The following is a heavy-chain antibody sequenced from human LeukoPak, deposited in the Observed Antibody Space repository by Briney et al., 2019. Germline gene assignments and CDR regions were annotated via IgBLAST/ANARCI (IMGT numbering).Heavy chain of an antibody. CDR1: GYTFTSYY. Sequence: ASVKVSCKASGYTFTSYYMHWVRRAPGQGLEWMGIINPSGGSTSYAQKFQGRVTMTRDTSTSTVYMELSSLRAEDTAVYYCAKVHLTYYYDSEGYGFQDYWGQGTLVTVSS. D-gene: IGHD3-22*01. CDR3: AKVHLTYYYDSEGYGFQDY. J-gene: IGHJ4*02. CDR2: INPSGGST. V-gene: IGHV1-46*01.